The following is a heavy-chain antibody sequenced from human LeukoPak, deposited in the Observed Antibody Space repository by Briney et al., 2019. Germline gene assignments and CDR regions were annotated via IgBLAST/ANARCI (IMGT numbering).Heavy chain of an antibody. CDR1: EGTFGGYS. CDR3: AAGRRLGELFFDY. Sequence: SVKVSCKASEGTFGGYSIDWVRQAPGQGLDWVGGINPIFNILYYAQNFQGRVTITADESTNTAYLELDSLKHDDAAVYYCAAGRRLGELFFDYWGQETLVTVSS. D-gene: IGHD3-10*01. CDR2: INPIFNIL. J-gene: IGHJ4*02. V-gene: IGHV1-69*13.